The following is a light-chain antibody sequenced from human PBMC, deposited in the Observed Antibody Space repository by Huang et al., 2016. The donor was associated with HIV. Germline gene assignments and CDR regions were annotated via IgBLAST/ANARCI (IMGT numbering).Light chain of an antibody. CDR1: QSVYSY. Sequence: DIVLTQSPATLSLSPGERATLSCRASQSVYSYLAWYQHKSGQAPRLLIYDASKRATGSPARFSGSGAGTDFSLTISSLGPEDFAVYYCQQRLTWPSTFGQGTKVEIK. CDR2: DAS. J-gene: IGKJ1*01. CDR3: QQRLTWPST. V-gene: IGKV3-11*01.